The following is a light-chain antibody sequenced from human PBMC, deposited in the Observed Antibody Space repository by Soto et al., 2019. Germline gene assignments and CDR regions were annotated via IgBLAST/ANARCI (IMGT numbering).Light chain of an antibody. CDR2: DAS. V-gene: IGKV3-11*01. J-gene: IGKJ1*01. CDR1: QSVSSN. CDR3: QQRSNWPRT. Sequence: ETVMTQSPATLSVSPGERATLSCRASQSVSSNLAWYQQKPGQAPRLLIYDASNRETGIPARFSGSGAATEFTLTISSLEPEDFAVYYCQQRSNWPRTFGQGTKVDNK.